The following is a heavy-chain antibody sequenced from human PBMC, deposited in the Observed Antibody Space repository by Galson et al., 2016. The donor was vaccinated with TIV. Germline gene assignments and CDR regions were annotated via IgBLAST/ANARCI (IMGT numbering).Heavy chain of an antibody. J-gene: IGHJ4*02. CDR1: GHSFTRDSY. CDR3: TRDIAGTTVHS. D-gene: IGHD1-7*01. V-gene: IGHV4-38-2*02. CDR2: VYYSGGN. Sequence: ETLSLTCTVSGHSFTRDSYWGWIRQPPGKGLEWIGSVYYSGGNYYNPSLRSRVTVSLDTSNNQFFLKLSSVTAADTAVYYCTRDIAGTTVHSWGQGALVTVSS.